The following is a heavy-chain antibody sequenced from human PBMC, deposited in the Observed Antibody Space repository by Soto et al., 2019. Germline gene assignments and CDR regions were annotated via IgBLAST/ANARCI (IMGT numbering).Heavy chain of an antibody. CDR1: GGTFSSYA. D-gene: IGHD3-10*01. J-gene: IGHJ5*02. V-gene: IGHV1-69*13. Sequence: SVQVSFKASGGTFSSYAISWLRQAPGQGLEWMGGIIPIFGTANYAQKFQGRVTITADGSPSTAYMELSSLRSEDTAVYYCARDLYYGSGSYNWFDPWGQGTLVTVSS. CDR2: IIPIFGTA. CDR3: ARDLYYGSGSYNWFDP.